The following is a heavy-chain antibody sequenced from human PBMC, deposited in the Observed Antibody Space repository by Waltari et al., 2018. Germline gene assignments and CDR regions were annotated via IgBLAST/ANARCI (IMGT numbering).Heavy chain of an antibody. V-gene: IGHV4-31*03. CDR3: ARVYSSGWYGAFDI. Sequence: QVQLQESGPGLVKPSQTLSLTCTVSGGSISSGGYYWSWIRQHPGKGLEWIGYIYYSGSTYYNPSLKSRFTISVDTSKNQFSLKLSSVTAADTAVYYCARVYSSGWYGAFDIWGQGTMVTVSS. D-gene: IGHD6-19*01. CDR1: GGSISSGGYY. CDR2: IYYSGST. J-gene: IGHJ3*02.